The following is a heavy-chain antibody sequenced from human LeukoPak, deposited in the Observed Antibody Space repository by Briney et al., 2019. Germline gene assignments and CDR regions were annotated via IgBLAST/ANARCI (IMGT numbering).Heavy chain of an antibody. CDR3: AREDGYSDSSEFDY. Sequence: GGSLRLSCAGSGFTFSLYSMHWVRQAPGKGLEWVSSISNSGSDIYYRDSVKGRFTISRDNAKSSLDLHLNSLRAEDTAVYYCAREDGYSDSSEFDYWGQGTLATVSS. J-gene: IGHJ4*02. CDR2: ISNSGSDI. D-gene: IGHD5-24*01. V-gene: IGHV3-21*01. CDR1: GFTFSLYS.